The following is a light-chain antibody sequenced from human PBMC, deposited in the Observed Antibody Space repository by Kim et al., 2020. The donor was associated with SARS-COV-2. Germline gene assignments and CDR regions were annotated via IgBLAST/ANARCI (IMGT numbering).Light chain of an antibody. Sequence: SSELTQDPAVSVALGQTVRITCQGDSLRSYYASWYQQKPGQAPVLVIYGKNNRPSGIPDRFSGSSSGNTASLTITGAQAEDEADYYCNSRDSSGNHVVFGGGTQLTVL. CDR1: SLRSYY. CDR2: GKN. V-gene: IGLV3-19*01. CDR3: NSRDSSGNHVV. J-gene: IGLJ2*01.